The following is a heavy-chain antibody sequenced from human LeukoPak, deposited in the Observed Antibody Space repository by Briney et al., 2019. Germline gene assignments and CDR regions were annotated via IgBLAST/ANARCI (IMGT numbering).Heavy chain of an antibody. Sequence: GGSLRLSCAASGFTFSIYSMNWVRQAPGKGLEWLASIAGSGSSMDYADSVKGRFTISRDNAENSLFLLMNSLRAEDTAVYYCARDGGDYPSKNLDYWGQGTLVTVSS. J-gene: IGHJ4*02. CDR3: ARDGGDYPSKNLDY. D-gene: IGHD4-17*01. CDR1: GFTFSIYS. V-gene: IGHV3-21*01. CDR2: IAGSGSSM.